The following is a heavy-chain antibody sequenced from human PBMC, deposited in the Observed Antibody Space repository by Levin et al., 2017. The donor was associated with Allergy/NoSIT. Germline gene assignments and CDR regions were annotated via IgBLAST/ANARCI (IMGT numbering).Heavy chain of an antibody. V-gene: IGHV3-30-3*01. CDR1: GFTFKNYA. CDR3: AKDKSGSYSEGTLDY. CDR2: ISYDGSNK. Sequence: GESLKISCAASGFTFKNYAIHWVRQAPGKGLEWVAVISYDGSNKYYSDSVKGRFTISRDNSKNTLYLQMNSLTAEDTAVYYCAKDKSGSYSEGTLDYWGQGTLVTVSS. J-gene: IGHJ4*02. D-gene: IGHD1-26*01.